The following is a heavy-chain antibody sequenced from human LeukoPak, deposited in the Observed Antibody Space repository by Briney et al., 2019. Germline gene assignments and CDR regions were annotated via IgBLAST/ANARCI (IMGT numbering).Heavy chain of an antibody. CDR1: GGSFSGYY. CDR3: AGDWGVSARPGYMDV. CDR2: INHSGST. Sequence: SETLSLTCAVYGGSFSGYYWSWIRQPPGKGLEWIGEINHSGSTNYNPSLKSRVTISVDTSKNQFSLKLSSVTAADTAVYYCAGDWGVSARPGYMDVWGKGTTVTVSS. J-gene: IGHJ6*03. V-gene: IGHV4-34*01. D-gene: IGHD6-6*01.